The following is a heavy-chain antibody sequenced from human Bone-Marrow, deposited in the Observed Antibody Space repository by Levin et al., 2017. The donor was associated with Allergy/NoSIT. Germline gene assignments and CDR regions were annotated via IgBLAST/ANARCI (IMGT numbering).Heavy chain of an antibody. CDR3: ANGGSILNDVFDV. Sequence: PSETLSLTCAVSGYSITSGYYWVWVRRSPGKGLEWIGSIYHTGLTYYKASLKSRVSISLDTSKNLFSLRLTSVTVADTAVYYCANGGSILNDVFDVWGQGTMVNVSS. D-gene: IGHD3-3*02. J-gene: IGHJ3*01. CDR2: IYHTGLT. V-gene: IGHV4-38-2*01. CDR1: GYSITSGYY.